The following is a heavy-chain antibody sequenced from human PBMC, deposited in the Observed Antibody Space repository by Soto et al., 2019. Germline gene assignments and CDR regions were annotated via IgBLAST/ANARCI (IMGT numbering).Heavy chain of an antibody. CDR2: IRSDGDST. Sequence: EMQVLESGGGLVQPGGSLRLSCAASGFTFSSYGMNWVRQAPGKGLEWVSGIRSDGDSTYNAYSVKGRFTVSRDTSKNTVVLQMNSLRAEDTAVYYCAKGKGVGATPDGANCWGQGTLVTVSS. CDR3: AKGKGVGATPDGANC. J-gene: IGHJ4*02. V-gene: IGHV3-23*01. D-gene: IGHD1-26*01. CDR1: GFTFSSYG.